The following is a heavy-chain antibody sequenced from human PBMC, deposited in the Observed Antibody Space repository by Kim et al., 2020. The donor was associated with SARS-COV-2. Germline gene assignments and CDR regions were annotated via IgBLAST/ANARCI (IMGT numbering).Heavy chain of an antibody. CDR2: IRSKANSYAT. CDR3: TNAPGTTLAFWDAFDF. Sequence: GGSLRLSCAASGFTFSGSAMHWVRQASGKGLEWVGRIRSKANSYATAYASTVKGRFTISRDDSKNTAYLQMKNLKTEDTAVYYCTNAPGTTLAFWDAFDFWGQGTMVTFSS. J-gene: IGHJ3*01. CDR1: GFTFSGSA. V-gene: IGHV3-73*01. D-gene: IGHD1-1*01.